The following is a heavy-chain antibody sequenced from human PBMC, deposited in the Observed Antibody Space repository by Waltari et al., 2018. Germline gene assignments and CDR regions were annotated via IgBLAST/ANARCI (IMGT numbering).Heavy chain of an antibody. D-gene: IGHD2-2*02. Sequence: EVQLVESGGGLVQPGGSLRLSCAASGFTFSSYWISWFRQAPGKGREVVANIKQYGSEKYYVDAVKGRFTISRDNAKNSLYLQMNSLRAEDTAVYYCARDLRYCSSTSCYTYYYYGMDVWGQGTTVTVSS. CDR2: IKQYGSEK. CDR3: ARDLRYCSSTSCYTYYYYGMDV. CDR1: GFTFSSYW. V-gene: IGHV3-7*01. J-gene: IGHJ6*02.